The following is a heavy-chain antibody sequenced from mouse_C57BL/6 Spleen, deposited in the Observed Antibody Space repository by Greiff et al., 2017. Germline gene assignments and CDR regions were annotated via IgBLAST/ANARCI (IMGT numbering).Heavy chain of an antibody. CDR3: ARGDNYGDLDY. D-gene: IGHD1-1*01. CDR1: GYTFTGYW. J-gene: IGHJ4*01. Sequence: VQLVESGAELMKPGASVKLSCKATGYTFTGYWMEWVKQRPGHGLEWIGEIFPGSGSTNYNEKFKGQATFTADTSSNTTYMQLSSLTTEDSAICSCARGDNYGDLDYWGQGTSVTVSS. CDR2: IFPGSGST. V-gene: IGHV1-9*01.